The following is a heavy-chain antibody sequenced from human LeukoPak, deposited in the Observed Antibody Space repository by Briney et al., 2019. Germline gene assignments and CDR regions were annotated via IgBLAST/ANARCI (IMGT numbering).Heavy chain of an antibody. CDR2: IIPIFGTA. Sequence: ASVKVSCKASGGTFSSYAISWVRQAPGQGLEWMGGIIPIFGTANYAQKFQGRVTFTADESTSTAYMELSSLRSEDTAVYYCARDGEIAPSFDYWGQGTLVTVSS. CDR1: GGTFSSYA. CDR3: ARDGEIAPSFDY. J-gene: IGHJ4*02. D-gene: IGHD7-27*01. V-gene: IGHV1-69*13.